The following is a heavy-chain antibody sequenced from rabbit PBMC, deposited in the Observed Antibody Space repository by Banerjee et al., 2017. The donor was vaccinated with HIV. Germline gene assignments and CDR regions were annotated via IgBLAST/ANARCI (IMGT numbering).Heavy chain of an antibody. J-gene: IGHJ4*01. Sequence: QEQLEESGGDLVKPEGSLTLTCTASGFTLSSGYDMCWVRQAPGKGLEWIGCIYTGNDSTYYASWTKGRFTFTKTSSTTVTLQMTSLTAADTATYFCARDRLAGYFFNLWGQGTLVTVS. CDR3: ARDRLAGYFFNL. D-gene: IGHD4-1*01. CDR1: GFTLSSGYD. CDR2: IYTGNDST. V-gene: IGHV1S45*01.